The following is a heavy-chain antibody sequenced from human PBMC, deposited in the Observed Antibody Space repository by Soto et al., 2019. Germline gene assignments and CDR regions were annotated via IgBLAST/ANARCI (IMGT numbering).Heavy chain of an antibody. CDR2: IYYSGST. CDR3: ARPVNYYDSSGYYYYFDY. Sequence: QLQLQESGPGLVKPSETLSLTCTVSGGSISSSSYYWGWIRQPPGKGLEWIGSIYYSGSTYYNPSLKSRVTISVDTSKNQFSLKLSSVTAADTAVYYCARPVNYYDSSGYYYYFDYWGQGTLVTVSS. J-gene: IGHJ4*02. D-gene: IGHD3-22*01. CDR1: GGSISSSSYY. V-gene: IGHV4-39*01.